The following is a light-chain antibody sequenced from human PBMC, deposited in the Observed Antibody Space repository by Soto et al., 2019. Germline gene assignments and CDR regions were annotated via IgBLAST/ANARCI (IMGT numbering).Light chain of an antibody. CDR3: TSYTTSSTWV. V-gene: IGLV2-14*01. J-gene: IGLJ3*02. CDR2: EVS. CDR1: SSDVGGYNY. Sequence: QSALTQPASVSGSPGQSITISCTGTSSDVGGYNYVSWYQQHPGKAPKLMVYEVSYRPSGVSNRFSGSKSGNTASLTISGLQAEDEADDYCTSYTTSSTWVFGGGTKLTVL.